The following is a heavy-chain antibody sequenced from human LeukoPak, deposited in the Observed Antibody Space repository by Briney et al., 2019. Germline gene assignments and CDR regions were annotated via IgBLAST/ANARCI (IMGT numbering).Heavy chain of an antibody. V-gene: IGHV4-31*03. J-gene: IGHJ4*02. CDR3: ARGSNWNYGPPFDY. D-gene: IGHD1-7*01. CDR1: GGSISSGGYY. CDR2: IYYSGST. Sequence: PSETLSLTCTVSGGSISSGGYYWSWIRQHPGKGPEWIGYIYYSGSTYYNPSLRSRVTISIDTSKNQFSLKLTSVTAADTAVYYCARGSNWNYGPPFDYWGQGTLVTVSS.